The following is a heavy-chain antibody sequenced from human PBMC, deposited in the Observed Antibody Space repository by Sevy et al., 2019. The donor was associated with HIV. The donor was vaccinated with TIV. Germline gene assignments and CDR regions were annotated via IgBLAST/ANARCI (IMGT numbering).Heavy chain of an antibody. V-gene: IGHV3-30-3*01. J-gene: IGHJ4*02. CDR3: ARDREHSSGWYLGENYFDY. CDR2: ISYDGSYK. Sequence: GGSLRLSCTASGFTLSSYAMHWVRQAPGKGLEWVAVISYDGSYKYYADSVKGRFTISRDNSKNTLYLQMNSLRAEDTAVYYCARDREHSSGWYLGENYFDYWGQGTLVTVSS. CDR1: GFTLSSYA. D-gene: IGHD6-19*01.